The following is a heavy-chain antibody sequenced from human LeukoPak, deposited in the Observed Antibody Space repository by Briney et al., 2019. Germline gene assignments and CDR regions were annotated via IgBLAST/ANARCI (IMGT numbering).Heavy chain of an antibody. CDR1: GFTFSSYA. D-gene: IGHD6-19*01. CDR3: ARARIAVAGPFDY. V-gene: IGHV3-30*14. J-gene: IGHJ4*02. Sequence: GRSLRLSCAASGFTFSSYAMHWVRQAPGKGLEWVAVISYDGSNKYYADSVKGRFTISRDNSKNTLHLQMNSLRVEDTAVYYCARARIAVAGPFDYWGQGTLVTVSS. CDR2: ISYDGSNK.